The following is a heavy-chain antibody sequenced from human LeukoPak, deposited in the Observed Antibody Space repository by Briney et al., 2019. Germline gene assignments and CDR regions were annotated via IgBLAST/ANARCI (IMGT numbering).Heavy chain of an antibody. D-gene: IGHD7-27*01. V-gene: IGHV4-34*01. CDR1: GGSFSGYY. Sequence: SETLSLTCAVYGGSFSGYYWSWIRQPPGKRLEWIGTIHHSGSTSYNPSLQSRVTISVNASKNQFSLKLNSVTAADTAVYYCARGFRGDNFDYWGQGTLVTVSS. CDR3: ARGFRGDNFDY. CDR2: IHHSGST. J-gene: IGHJ4*02.